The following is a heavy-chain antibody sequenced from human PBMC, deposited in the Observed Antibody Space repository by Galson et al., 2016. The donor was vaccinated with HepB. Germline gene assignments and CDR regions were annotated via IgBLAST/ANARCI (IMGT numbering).Heavy chain of an antibody. D-gene: IGHD1-14*01. J-gene: IGHJ4*02. CDR2: IYYSGNT. Sequence: SETLSLTCTVSGDSISIRGYYWAWIRQPPGKGLEWIGSIYYSGNTYNNPSLKTRVSMSVDTSKNHCSLELSSVTAADTAVYYCARRTLQPSFDYWGQGTPVSVSS. CDR1: GDSISIRGYY. V-gene: IGHV4-39*02. CDR3: ARRTLQPSFDY.